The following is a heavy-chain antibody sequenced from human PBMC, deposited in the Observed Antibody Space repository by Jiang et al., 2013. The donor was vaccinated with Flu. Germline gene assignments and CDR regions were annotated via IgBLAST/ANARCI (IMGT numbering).Heavy chain of an antibody. V-gene: IGHV3-73*01. Sequence: WVRQASGKGLEWVGRIRSKANSYATVYAASVKGRFTISRDDSKNTAYLQMNSLKSEDTAVYYCTRLRPLYDGLGAFDIWGQGTMVTVSS. D-gene: IGHD3-16*01. CDR3: TRLRPLYDGLGAFDI. J-gene: IGHJ3*02. CDR2: IRSKANSYAT.